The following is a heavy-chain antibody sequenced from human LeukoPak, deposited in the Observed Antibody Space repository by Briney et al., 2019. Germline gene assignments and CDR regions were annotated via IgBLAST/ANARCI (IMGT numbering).Heavy chain of an antibody. CDR1: GYIFTSYG. J-gene: IGHJ6*03. V-gene: IGHV1-18*01. CDR2: ISGDSVKT. CDR3: ARAISYYYYMDV. Sequence: ASVKVSCKASGYIFTSYGISWVRQAPGQGLEWMGWISGDSVKTKYAQKLQGRVTLTTDTSTNTAYMELRSLRSDDTAVYYCARAISYYYYMDVWGKGTTVTVSS. D-gene: IGHD5-24*01.